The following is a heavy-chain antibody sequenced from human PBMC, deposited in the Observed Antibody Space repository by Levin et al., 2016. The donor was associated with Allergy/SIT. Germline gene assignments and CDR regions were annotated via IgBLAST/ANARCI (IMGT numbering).Heavy chain of an antibody. V-gene: IGHV4-39*07. Sequence: SETLSLTCTVSGGSISSSSYYWGWIRQPPGKGLEWIGSIYYSGSTYYNPSLKSRVTISVDTSKNTLYLQMNSLRAEDTAVYYCAMPEVVGELSHFDVWGQGTTVTVSS. CDR2: IYYSGST. CDR3: AMPEVVGELSHFDV. D-gene: IGHD3-16*02. J-gene: IGHJ6*02. CDR1: GGSISSSSYY.